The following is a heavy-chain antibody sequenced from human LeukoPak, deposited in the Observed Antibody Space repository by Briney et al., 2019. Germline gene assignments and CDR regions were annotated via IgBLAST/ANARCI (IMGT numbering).Heavy chain of an antibody. V-gene: IGHV3-23*01. CDR1: GFTFSSYA. Sequence: GGSLRLSCATSGFTFSSYAMSWVRQAPGKGLEWVSAISGSGGSTYYADSVKGRFTISRDNSKNTLYLQMNSLRAEDTAVYYCAKNLDNWNGIAFDYWGQGTLVTVSS. J-gene: IGHJ4*02. D-gene: IGHD1-20*01. CDR3: AKNLDNWNGIAFDY. CDR2: ISGSGGST.